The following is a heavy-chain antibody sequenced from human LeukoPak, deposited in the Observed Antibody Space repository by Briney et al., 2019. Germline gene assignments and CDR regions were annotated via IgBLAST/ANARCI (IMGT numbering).Heavy chain of an antibody. CDR1: GFTLTNAW. CDR2: ISSSSSTI. CDR3: ARDPRRGLDY. V-gene: IGHV3-48*01. D-gene: IGHD3-10*01. J-gene: IGHJ4*02. Sequence: GGSLRLSCAASGFTLTNAWMNWVRQAPGKGLEWVSYISSSSSTIYYADSVKGRFTISRDNAKNSLYLQMNSLRAEDTAVYYCARDPRRGLDYWGQGTLVTVSS.